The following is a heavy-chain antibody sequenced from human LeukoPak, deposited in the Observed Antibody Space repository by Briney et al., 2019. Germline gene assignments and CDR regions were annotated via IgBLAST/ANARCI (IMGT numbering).Heavy chain of an antibody. CDR3: PKGVAAAGYYYYMDV. CDR2: ISGSGGST. J-gene: IGHJ6*03. Sequence: PGGSLRLSCAASGFTFSSYAMSWVRQAPGKGLEWVSAISGSGGSTYYADSVKGRFTISRDNSKNTLYLQMNSLRAEDTAVYSCPKGVAAAGYYYYMDVWGKGTTVTVSS. V-gene: IGHV3-23*01. CDR1: GFTFSSYA. D-gene: IGHD6-13*01.